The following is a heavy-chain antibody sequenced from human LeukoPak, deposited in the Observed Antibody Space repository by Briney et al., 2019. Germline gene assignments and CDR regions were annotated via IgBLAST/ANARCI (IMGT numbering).Heavy chain of an antibody. V-gene: IGHV1-2*06. CDR1: GYTFTGYY. J-gene: IGHJ6*02. CDR3: VRGYSGSYYPDYGMDV. CDR2: INPNSGGT. D-gene: IGHD1-26*01. Sequence: EASVKVSCKASGYTFTGYYMHWVRQAPGQGLEWMGRINPNSGGTNYAQKFQGRVTMTRDTSISTAYMELSRLRSDDTAVYYCVRGYSGSYYPDYGMDVWGQGTTVTVSS.